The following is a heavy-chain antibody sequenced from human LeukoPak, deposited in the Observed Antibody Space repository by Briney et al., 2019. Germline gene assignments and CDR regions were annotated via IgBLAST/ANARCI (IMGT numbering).Heavy chain of an antibody. CDR3: ARALGSSGYYFHFDY. D-gene: IGHD3-22*01. CDR1: GGSISSYY. V-gene: IGHV4-59*01. Sequence: PSETLSLTCTVSGGSISSYYWSWLRQPPGKGLEWIGYIYYSGSTNYNPSLKSRVTISVDTSKNQFSLKLSSVTAADTAVYYCARALGSSGYYFHFDYWGQGTLVTVSS. CDR2: IYYSGST. J-gene: IGHJ4*02.